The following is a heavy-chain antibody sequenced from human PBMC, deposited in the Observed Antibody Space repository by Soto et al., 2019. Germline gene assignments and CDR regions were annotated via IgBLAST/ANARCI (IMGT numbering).Heavy chain of an antibody. CDR2: ILYDGSKK. Sequence: GGSLRLSCAASGFSFSDYAIHWVRQAPGKGLEWVAVILYDGSKKYYADSVKGRFTISRENAKNTLFLQMNSLRPEDTAVYYCVRGPNMLSFTNYFDYWGRGAPVTVSS. J-gene: IGHJ4*02. CDR1: GFSFSDYA. V-gene: IGHV3-30-3*01. D-gene: IGHD3-10*02. CDR3: VRGPNMLSFTNYFDY.